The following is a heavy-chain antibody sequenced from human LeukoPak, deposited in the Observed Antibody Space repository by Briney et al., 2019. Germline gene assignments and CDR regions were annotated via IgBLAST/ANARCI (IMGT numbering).Heavy chain of an antibody. CDR3: AREAGGFDP. CDR1: GFTFSSYG. Sequence: GGSLRLSCAASGFTFSSYGMHWVRQAPGKGLEWVAVIWYDGSNKYYADSEKGRFTISRDNSKNTLYLQMNSLRAEDTAVYYCAREAGGFDPWGQGTLVTVSS. V-gene: IGHV3-33*01. J-gene: IGHJ5*02. D-gene: IGHD6-13*01. CDR2: IWYDGSNK.